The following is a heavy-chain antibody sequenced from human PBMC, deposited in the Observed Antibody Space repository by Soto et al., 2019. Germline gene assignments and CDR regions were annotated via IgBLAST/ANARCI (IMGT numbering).Heavy chain of an antibody. J-gene: IGHJ6*02. CDR1: GGTFSSYA. V-gene: IGHV1-69*06. CDR3: ASRRYSSSPAGGYYYYGMDV. CDR2: IIPIFGTA. Sequence: GASVKVSCKASGGTFSSYAISWVRQAPGQGLEWMGGIIPIFGTANYAQKFQGRVTITADKSTSTAYMELSSLRSEDTAVYYCASRRYSSSPAGGYYYYGMDVWGQGTTVTVSS. D-gene: IGHD6-6*01.